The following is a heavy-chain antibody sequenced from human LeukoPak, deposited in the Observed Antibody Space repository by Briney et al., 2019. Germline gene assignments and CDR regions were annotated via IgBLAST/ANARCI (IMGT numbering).Heavy chain of an antibody. D-gene: IGHD3-3*01. CDR1: GYSFTSYW. CDR2: IYPGDSDT. V-gene: IGHV5-51*01. CDR3: ARPQNGDFWSGYYGEDAFDI. J-gene: IGHJ3*02. Sequence: GESLKISCKGSGYSFTSYWIGWVRQMPGKGLEWMGIIYPGDSDTRYSPSFQGQVTISADKSISTAYLQWSSLKASDTAMYYCARPQNGDFWSGYYGEDAFDIWGQGTMVTVSS.